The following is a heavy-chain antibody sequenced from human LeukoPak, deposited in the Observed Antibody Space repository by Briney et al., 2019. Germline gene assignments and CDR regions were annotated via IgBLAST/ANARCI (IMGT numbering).Heavy chain of an antibody. Sequence: PGGSLRLSCAASGFTFSSYAMSWVRQAPGKGLEWVAVISYDGSNKYYADSVKGRFTISRDNAKNSLYLQMNSLRAEDTAVYYCATTGTVRDYWGQGTLVTVSS. CDR2: ISYDGSNK. J-gene: IGHJ4*02. CDR1: GFTFSSYA. CDR3: ATTGTVRDY. D-gene: IGHD4-17*01. V-gene: IGHV3-30*03.